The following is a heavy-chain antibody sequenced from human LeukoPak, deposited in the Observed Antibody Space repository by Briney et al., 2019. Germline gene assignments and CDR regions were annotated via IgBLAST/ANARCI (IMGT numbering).Heavy chain of an antibody. CDR3: VRARDPLHIDL. Sequence: PGGSLRLSCAASGLTFSGYSMTWVRQAPGQGLEWVSYITASSSTIDYADSVKGRLTISRDNAKRSLYLLLTSLRVEDTAVYYCVRARDPLHIDLWGQGTLVTVSS. CDR2: ITASSSTI. D-gene: IGHD6-6*01. J-gene: IGHJ5*02. V-gene: IGHV3-48*04. CDR1: GLTFSGYS.